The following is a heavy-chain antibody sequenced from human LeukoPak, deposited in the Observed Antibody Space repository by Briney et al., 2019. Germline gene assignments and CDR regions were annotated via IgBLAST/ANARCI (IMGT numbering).Heavy chain of an antibody. CDR1: GGSISSYY. J-gene: IGHJ4*02. D-gene: IGHD5-18*01. Sequence: PSETLSLTCTVSGGSISSYYWSWIRQPAGKGLEWVGRIHISGSTNYNPSLKNRLTMSVDTSKNQFSLKLSSVTAADTAVYYCARDGGYSYGYSLDCWGQGTLVTVSS. CDR3: ARDGGYSYGYSLDC. V-gene: IGHV4-4*07. CDR2: IHISGST.